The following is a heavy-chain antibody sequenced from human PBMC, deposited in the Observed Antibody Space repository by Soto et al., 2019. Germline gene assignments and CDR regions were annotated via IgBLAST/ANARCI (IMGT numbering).Heavy chain of an antibody. Sequence: PSETLSLTCTVSGGSLSSYYWSWIRQSPGKGLENLGYIYYSDSTNYNPSFKSRVTISVDTSKNQFSLTLTSVTAADTAVYYCARHFSVDYVSFRFDPWGQGTLVT. D-gene: IGHD3-16*01. J-gene: IGHJ5*02. V-gene: IGHV4-59*08. CDR1: GGSLSSYY. CDR3: ARHFSVDYVSFRFDP. CDR2: IYYSDST.